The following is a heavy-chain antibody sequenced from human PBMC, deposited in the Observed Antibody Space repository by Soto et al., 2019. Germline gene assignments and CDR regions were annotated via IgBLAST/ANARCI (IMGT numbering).Heavy chain of an antibody. Sequence: QVQLQESGPGLVKPSETLSLTCTVSGGSISSYYWSWIRQPAGKGLEWIGRIYTSGSTNYNPSLKSRVTMSVDTSKNQFSLKLSSVTAADTAVYYCARRLFDYGDHDVFDYWGQGTLVTVSS. J-gene: IGHJ4*02. CDR3: ARRLFDYGDHDVFDY. CDR2: IYTSGST. D-gene: IGHD4-17*01. V-gene: IGHV4-4*07. CDR1: GGSISSYY.